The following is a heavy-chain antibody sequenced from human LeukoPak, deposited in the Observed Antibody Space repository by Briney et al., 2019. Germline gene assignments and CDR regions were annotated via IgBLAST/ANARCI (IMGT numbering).Heavy chain of an antibody. CDR1: GGSISSGSYY. J-gene: IGHJ4*02. CDR2: MYYSGTT. V-gene: IGHV4-39*01. D-gene: IGHD6-19*01. Sequence: ASETLSLTCTVSGGSISSGSYYWGWIRQPPGKGLEWIASMYYSGTTFYSPSLKSRVTISVDTSKNQFSLKLSSVTAADTAVYYCARHGQWLNGYFDYWGQGTLVTVSS. CDR3: ARHGQWLNGYFDY.